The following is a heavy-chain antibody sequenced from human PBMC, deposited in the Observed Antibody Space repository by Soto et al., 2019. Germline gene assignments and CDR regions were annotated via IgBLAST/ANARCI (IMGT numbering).Heavy chain of an antibody. CDR1: GFTLSDCG. Sequence: QVQLVESGGGVVQPGRSVRLSCVASGFTLSDCGMHWVRQAPGKGLEWLAVISDDGSEKSYAASVKGRFTISRDNSDNTLFLQMNSLRAEDTARYYCAKDVTSRGTGGFDRWGQGTLVTVSS. CDR2: ISDDGSEK. J-gene: IGHJ5*02. D-gene: IGHD2-15*01. V-gene: IGHV3-30*18. CDR3: AKDVTSRGTGGFDR.